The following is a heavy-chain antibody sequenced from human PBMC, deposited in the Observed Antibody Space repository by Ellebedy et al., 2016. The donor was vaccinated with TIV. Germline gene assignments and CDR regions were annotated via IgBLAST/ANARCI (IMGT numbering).Heavy chain of an antibody. CDR3: VKAWGD. D-gene: IGHD3-16*01. V-gene: IGHV3-23*01. J-gene: IGHJ4*02. CDR2: ISGSGGST. CDR1: GFTFSSYA. Sequence: GESLKISCAASGFTFSSYAMSWVRQAPGKGLEWVSAISGSGGSTYYADSVKGRFTISRDNSKNTLYLQMSSLRLEDTAVYYCVKAWGDWGQGTLVTVSS.